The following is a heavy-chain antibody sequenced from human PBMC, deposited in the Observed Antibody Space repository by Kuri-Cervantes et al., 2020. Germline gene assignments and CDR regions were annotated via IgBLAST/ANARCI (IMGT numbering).Heavy chain of an antibody. J-gene: IGHJ6*03. V-gene: IGHV1-24*01. Sequence: ASVKVSCKVSGYTLTELSMHWVRQAPGKGLEWMGGFDPEDGETIYAQKFQGWVTMTRDTSISTAYMELSRLRSDDTAVYYCARDSSRGYMDVWGKGTTVTVSS. CDR3: ARDSSRGYMDV. D-gene: IGHD2-2*01. CDR1: GYTLTELS. CDR2: FDPEDGET.